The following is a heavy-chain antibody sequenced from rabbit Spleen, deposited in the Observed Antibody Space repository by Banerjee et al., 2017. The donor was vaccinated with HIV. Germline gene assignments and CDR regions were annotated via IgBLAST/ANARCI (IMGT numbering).Heavy chain of an antibody. J-gene: IGHJ4*01. Sequence: QEQLVESGGDLVKPGASLTLTCTASGFSFNNNDYMCWVRQAPGKGLEWISCIAGSSSGFTYSATWAKGRFTCSKTSSTTVTLQMTSLTVADTATYFCAREGDNYSYAFNLWGQGTLVTVS. V-gene: IGHV1S45*01. CDR2: IAGSSSGFT. D-gene: IGHD6-1*01. CDR1: GFSFNNNDY. CDR3: AREGDNYSYAFNL.